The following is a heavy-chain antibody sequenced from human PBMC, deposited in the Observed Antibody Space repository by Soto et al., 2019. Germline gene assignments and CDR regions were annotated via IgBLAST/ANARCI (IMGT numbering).Heavy chain of an antibody. CDR3: ARESEDLTSNFDY. Sequence: XGSLRLSCAASGFTFTRYSMNWVRQAPGKGLEWVSSISSTTNYIYYGDSMKGRFTISRDNAKNSLYLEMNSLRAEDTAVYYCARESEDLTSNFDYWGQGTLVTVSS. V-gene: IGHV3-21*06. CDR1: GFTFTRYS. CDR2: ISSTTNYI. J-gene: IGHJ4*02.